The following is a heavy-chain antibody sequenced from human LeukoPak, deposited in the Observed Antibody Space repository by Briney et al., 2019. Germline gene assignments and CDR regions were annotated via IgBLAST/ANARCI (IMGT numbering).Heavy chain of an antibody. D-gene: IGHD1-1*01. CDR1: GDSISSGRNY. CDR3: ARHLSGTTMSHYFDF. J-gene: IGHJ4*02. CDR2: IYSSGNT. Sequence: PSETLSLTCSVSGDSISSGRNYWGWIRQSPGKGLEWIASIYSSGNTHSNPSLKSRISISVDTSKIQVSLKLYSVTASDAAIYYCARHLSGTTMSHYFDFWGQGTLVTVSS. V-gene: IGHV4-39*01.